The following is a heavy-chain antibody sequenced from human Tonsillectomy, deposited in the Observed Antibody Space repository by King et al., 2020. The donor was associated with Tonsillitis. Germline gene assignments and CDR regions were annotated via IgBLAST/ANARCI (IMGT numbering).Heavy chain of an antibody. J-gene: IGHJ1*01. D-gene: IGHD3-22*01. V-gene: IGHV3-23*04. CDR3: AKEYYYDSSGYYRPEYFQH. Sequence: VQLVESGGGLVQPGGSLRLSCAASGFTFSSYAMIWVRQAPGKGLEWVSGVSGSGGSPYYADSVKGRFPISRDNSKNTLYLQMNSLRAEDTAVYYCAKEYYYDSSGYYRPEYFQHWGQGTLVTVSS. CDR1: GFTFSSYA. CDR2: VSGSGGSP.